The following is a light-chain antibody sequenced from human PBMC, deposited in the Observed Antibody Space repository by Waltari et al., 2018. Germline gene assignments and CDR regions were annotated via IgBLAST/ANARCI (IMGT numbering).Light chain of an antibody. Sequence: EIVMTQSPATLSVSPGERATLSCRASQSVSSDLAWYQQKPGQSPRLLMFGASTRATVIPARFSGSGSGTEFTLTISSLQSEDFAVYYCQQSNNWPYTFGQGTKLEIK. V-gene: IGKV3-15*01. CDR2: GAS. CDR1: QSVSSD. CDR3: QQSNNWPYT. J-gene: IGKJ2*01.